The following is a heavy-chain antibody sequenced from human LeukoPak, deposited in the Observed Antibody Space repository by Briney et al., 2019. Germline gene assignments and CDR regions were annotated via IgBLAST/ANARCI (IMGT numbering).Heavy chain of an antibody. CDR1: GYTFTSYA. J-gene: IGHJ6*02. CDR3: ARADRDGMDV. Sequence: ASVKVSCKASGYTFTSYAMDWVRQAPGQRLEWMGRINAGNGNTKYSQKFQGRVTITRDRSASTVYMELSSLRSEDTAVYYCARADRDGMDVWGQGTTVTVSS. V-gene: IGHV1-3*01. CDR2: INAGNGNT.